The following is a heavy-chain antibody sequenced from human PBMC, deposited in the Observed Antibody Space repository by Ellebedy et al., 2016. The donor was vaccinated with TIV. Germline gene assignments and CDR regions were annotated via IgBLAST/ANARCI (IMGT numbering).Heavy chain of an antibody. CDR1: GFTVSGYW. Sequence: PEGSLRLSCAASGFTVSGYWMHWVRQAPGEGLVWLSRINTDGSSKSYAGLVEGRFTTSRDNAKNTVYLQIDRLRAEDTAVYFCARESFRYFDWDLWGQGTPVTVAS. D-gene: IGHD3-9*01. V-gene: IGHV3-74*01. J-gene: IGHJ4*02. CDR3: ARESFRYFDWDL. CDR2: INTDGSSK.